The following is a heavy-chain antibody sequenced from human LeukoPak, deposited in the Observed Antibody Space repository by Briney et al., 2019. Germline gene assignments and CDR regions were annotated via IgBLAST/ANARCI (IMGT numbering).Heavy chain of an antibody. Sequence: GGSLRLSCAASGFTFSGYSMNWVRQAPGKGLEWVSSISSRSSYIYYADSVKGRFTISRDNAKNSLYLQMNSLRAEDTAVYYCARGDSVSDYFDYWGQGTLVTVSS. CDR1: GFTFSGYS. CDR3: ARGDSVSDYFDY. CDR2: ISSRSSYI. D-gene: IGHD3-10*01. J-gene: IGHJ4*02. V-gene: IGHV3-21*01.